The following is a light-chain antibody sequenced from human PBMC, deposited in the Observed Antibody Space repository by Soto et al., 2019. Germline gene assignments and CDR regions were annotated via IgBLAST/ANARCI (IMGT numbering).Light chain of an antibody. CDR1: QSVSSSY. CDR2: GAS. V-gene: IGKV3-20*01. CDR3: HQYGSSSLE. J-gene: IGKJ1*01. Sequence: IVLTQSPGTLSLSPGERATLSCRASQSVSSSYLAWYQQKPGQAPRLLIYGASSRATGIPDRFSGSGSGTDFTLSISRLEPEDCAVYYCHQYGSSSLEFAQGTKVDSK.